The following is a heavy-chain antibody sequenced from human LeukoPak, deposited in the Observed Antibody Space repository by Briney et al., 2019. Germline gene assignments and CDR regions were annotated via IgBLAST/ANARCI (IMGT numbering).Heavy chain of an antibody. D-gene: IGHD2-2*01. CDR2: INHSGST. CDR3: ARCSSTSCYYFDY. Sequence: SETLSHTCAVYGGSFSGYYWSWIRQPPGKGLEWIGEINHSGSTNYNPSLKSRVTISVDMSKNQFSLKLSSVTAADTAVYYCARCSSTSCYYFDYWGQGTLVTVSS. V-gene: IGHV4-34*01. CDR1: GGSFSGYY. J-gene: IGHJ4*02.